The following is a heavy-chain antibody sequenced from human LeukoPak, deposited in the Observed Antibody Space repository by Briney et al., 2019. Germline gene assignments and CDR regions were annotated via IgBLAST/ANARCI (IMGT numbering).Heavy chain of an antibody. Sequence: SETLSLTCTVSGGSISGYYWSWIRQSPGQGLEFIGHIHYTGTAPYNPSLKSPVTISVDTSKNQFSLNLSSVTAADTAVYFCARLGFCTVDRCLDDYWGQGVLVTVSS. D-gene: IGHD2-8*02. CDR2: IHYTGTA. CDR3: ARLGFCTVDRCLDDY. CDR1: GGSISGYY. J-gene: IGHJ4*02. V-gene: IGHV4-59*01.